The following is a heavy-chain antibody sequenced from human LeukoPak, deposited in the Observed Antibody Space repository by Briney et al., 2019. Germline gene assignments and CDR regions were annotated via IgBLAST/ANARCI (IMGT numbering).Heavy chain of an antibody. V-gene: IGHV3-7*01. CDR3: GRHRSGSGTYFIDY. J-gene: IGHJ4*02. CDR1: GSTFSSYS. Sequence: GGSLRLSCVVSGSTFSSYSMIWVRQAPGKGLQWVANMKKDGSETKYVESVKGRFTISRDNAKNSLYLQMNSLRAEDTAVYYCGRHRSGSGTYFIDYWGQGTLVSVSS. D-gene: IGHD3-10*01. CDR2: MKKDGSET.